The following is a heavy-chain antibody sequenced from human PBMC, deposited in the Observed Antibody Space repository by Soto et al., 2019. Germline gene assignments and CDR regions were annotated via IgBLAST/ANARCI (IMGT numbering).Heavy chain of an antibody. CDR2: ISYDGSNK. J-gene: IGHJ4*02. D-gene: IGHD6-19*01. Sequence: QVQLVESGGGVVQPGRSLRLSCAASGFTFSSYGMHWVRQAPGKGLEWVAVISYDGSNKYYADSVKGRFTISRDNSKNTLYLQMNSLRAEDTAVYYCASIAVAGRGNWGQGTLVTVSS. CDR3: ASIAVAGRGN. V-gene: IGHV3-30*03. CDR1: GFTFSSYG.